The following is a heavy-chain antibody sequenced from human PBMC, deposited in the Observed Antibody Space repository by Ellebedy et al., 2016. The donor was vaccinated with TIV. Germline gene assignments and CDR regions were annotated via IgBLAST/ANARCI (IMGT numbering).Heavy chain of an antibody. CDR1: GFTFSSYS. CDR3: AKALSYGDYAFFDY. D-gene: IGHD4-17*01. V-gene: IGHV3-21*04. CDR2: ISSSSSYI. J-gene: IGHJ4*02. Sequence: GESLKISCAASGFTFSSYSMNWVRQAPGKGLEWVSSISSSSSYIYYADSVKGRFTISRDNAKNSLYLQMNSLRAEDTALYYCAKALSYGDYAFFDYWGQGTLVTVSS.